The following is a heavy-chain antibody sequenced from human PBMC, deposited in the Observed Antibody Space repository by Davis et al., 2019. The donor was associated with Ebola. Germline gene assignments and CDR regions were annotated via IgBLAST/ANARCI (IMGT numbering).Heavy chain of an antibody. CDR3: ARDEDVLLWFGEFPYGMDV. J-gene: IGHJ6*02. CDR2: ISYDGSNK. Sequence: PSETLSLTCTVSGGSISSYYWSWIRQPPGKGLEWVAVISYDGSNKYYADSVKGRFTISRDNSKNTLYLQMNSLRAEDTAVYYCARDEDVLLWFGEFPYGMDVWGQGTTVTVSS. V-gene: IGHV3-30*03. D-gene: IGHD3-10*01. CDR1: GGSISSYY.